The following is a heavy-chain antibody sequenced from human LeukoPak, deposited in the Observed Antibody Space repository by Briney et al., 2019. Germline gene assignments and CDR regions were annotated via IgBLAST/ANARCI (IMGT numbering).Heavy chain of an antibody. CDR3: ARDHTTSSGWSFY. Sequence: GGSLRLSCAASGFIFSDYYMSWIRQAPGKGLEWVSYISSSGDTIYYADSVKGRFTISRDNAKNSLYLQMNSLRAEDTAVYYCARDHTTSSGWSFYWGQGTLVTVSS. CDR1: GFIFSDYY. J-gene: IGHJ4*02. D-gene: IGHD6-19*01. CDR2: ISSSGDTI. V-gene: IGHV3-11*01.